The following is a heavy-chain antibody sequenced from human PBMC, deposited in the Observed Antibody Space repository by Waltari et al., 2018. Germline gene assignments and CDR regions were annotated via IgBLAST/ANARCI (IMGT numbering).Heavy chain of an antibody. CDR3: ARWAVAVAQPVFDY. D-gene: IGHD6-19*01. CDR1: GGSFSGYY. CDR2: INHSGST. V-gene: IGHV4-34*01. Sequence: QVQLQQWGAGLLKPSETLSLTCAVYGGSFSGYYWSWLRQPPGKGLEWIGEINHSGSTNYNPSLKSRVTISVDTSKNQFSLKLSSVTAADTAVYYCARWAVAVAQPVFDYWGQGTLVTVSS. J-gene: IGHJ4*02.